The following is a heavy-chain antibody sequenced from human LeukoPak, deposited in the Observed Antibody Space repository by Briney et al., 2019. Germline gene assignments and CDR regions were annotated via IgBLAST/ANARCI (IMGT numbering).Heavy chain of an antibody. Sequence: RASETLSLTCTVSGGSISSYYWSWIRQPPGKGLEWIGYIYYSGSTYYNPSLKSRVTISVDTSKNQFSLKLSSVTAADTAVYYCASWDIVVVPAAPFFDYWGQGTLVTVSS. CDR3: ASWDIVVVPAAPFFDY. CDR1: GGSISSYY. V-gene: IGHV4-59*08. D-gene: IGHD2-2*01. CDR2: IYYSGST. J-gene: IGHJ4*02.